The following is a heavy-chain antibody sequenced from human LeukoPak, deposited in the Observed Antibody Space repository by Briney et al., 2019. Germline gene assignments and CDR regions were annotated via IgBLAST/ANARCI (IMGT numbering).Heavy chain of an antibody. V-gene: IGHV1-18*01. CDR2: VSAYNGNT. J-gene: IGHJ4*02. CDR3: ARDRTYYYDSSGYYQLIY. CDR1: GYTFTSYG. Sequence: ASVKVSCKASGYTFTSYGISWVRQAPGQGLEWMGWVSAYNGNTNYAQKLQGRVTMTTDTSTSTAYMELRSLRSDDTAVYYCARDRTYYYDSSGYYQLIYWGQGTLVTVSS. D-gene: IGHD3-22*01.